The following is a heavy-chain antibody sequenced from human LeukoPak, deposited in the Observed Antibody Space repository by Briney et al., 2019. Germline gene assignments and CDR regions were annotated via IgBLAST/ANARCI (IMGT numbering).Heavy chain of an antibody. Sequence: PSETLSLTCTVSGDSFSGGDFYWSWIRQPPGKGLEWIGYIYSSGSTHYNPSLKSRVTISVDTSKNQFSLKLSSVTAADTAVCYCARDGSAGNNWFDPWGQGTLVTVSS. CDR3: ARDGSAGNNWFDP. CDR2: IYSSGST. CDR1: GDSFSGGDFY. J-gene: IGHJ5*02. D-gene: IGHD6-13*01. V-gene: IGHV4-30-4*01.